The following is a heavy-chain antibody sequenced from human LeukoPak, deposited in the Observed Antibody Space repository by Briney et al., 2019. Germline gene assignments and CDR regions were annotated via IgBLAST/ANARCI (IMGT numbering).Heavy chain of an antibody. CDR1: GGSLSSYY. CDR3: ARHKGYSGYDFDY. Sequence: SETLSLPSPVSGGSLSSYYWSWIRQPPRQGLEWIGYIYYGGSTNYNPSLKSRVTISVDTSKNQFSLKLSSVTAADTAVYYCARHKGYSGYDFDYWGQGTLVTVSS. J-gene: IGHJ4*02. CDR2: IYYGGST. V-gene: IGHV4-59*08. D-gene: IGHD5-12*01.